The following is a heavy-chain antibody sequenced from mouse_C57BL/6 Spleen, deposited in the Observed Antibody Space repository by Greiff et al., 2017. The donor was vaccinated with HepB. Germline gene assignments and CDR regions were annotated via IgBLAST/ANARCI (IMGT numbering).Heavy chain of an antibody. CDR3: ARPITTAGFAY. Sequence: QVHVKQSGAELARPGASVKLSCKASGYTFTSYGISWVKQRTGQGLEWIGEIYPRSGNTYYNEKFKGKATLTADKSSSTAYMELRSLTSEDSAVYFCARPITTAGFAYWGQGTLVTVSA. D-gene: IGHD1-1*01. CDR1: GYTFTSYG. J-gene: IGHJ3*01. V-gene: IGHV1-81*01. CDR2: IYPRSGNT.